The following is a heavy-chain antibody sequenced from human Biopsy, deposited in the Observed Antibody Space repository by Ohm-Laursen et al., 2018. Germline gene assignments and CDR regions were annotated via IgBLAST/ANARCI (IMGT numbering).Heavy chain of an antibody. D-gene: IGHD6-13*01. CDR2: INWNTAST. Sequence: SLRLSCAASGFSFGEYAMHWVRQGPGKGLEWVAGINWNTASTGYADSVKGRFTISRDNAKNSLYLQMNSLRSEDTALYYCAKDRYPSSWHYYYGMDVWGQGTTVTVSS. CDR3: AKDRYPSSWHYYYGMDV. J-gene: IGHJ6*02. V-gene: IGHV3-9*01. CDR1: GFSFGEYA.